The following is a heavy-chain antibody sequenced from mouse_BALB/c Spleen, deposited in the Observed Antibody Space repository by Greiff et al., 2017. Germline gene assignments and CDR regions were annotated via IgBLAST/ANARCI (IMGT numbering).Heavy chain of an antibody. J-gene: IGHJ1*01. Sequence: LQQPGSELVRPGASVKLSCKASGYTFTSYWMHWVKQRPGQGLEWIGNIYPGSGSTNYDEKFKSKATLTVDTSSSTAYMQLSSLTSEDSAVYYCTSLHYRYFDVWGAGTTVTVSS. CDR1: GYTFTSYW. D-gene: IGHD6-1*01. CDR2: IYPGSGST. CDR3: TSLHYRYFDV. V-gene: IGHV1S22*01.